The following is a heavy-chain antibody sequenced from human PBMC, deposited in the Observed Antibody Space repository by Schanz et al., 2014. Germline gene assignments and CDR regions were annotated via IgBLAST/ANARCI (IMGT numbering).Heavy chain of an antibody. CDR3: AKARRKSNCSGGRCFHYSYYGMDV. V-gene: IGHV3-23*01. CDR1: GFTVSSNH. J-gene: IGHJ6*02. D-gene: IGHD2-15*01. Sequence: EVQLLESGGGLVRPGGSLRLSCAVSGFTVSSNHMSWVRQAPGKGLEWVSSISHSGGSKYYADSVKGRFTISRDNSKNILYLQMNSLRAEDTAVYYCAKARRKSNCSGGRCFHYSYYGMDVWGQGTTVTVSS. CDR2: ISHSGGSK.